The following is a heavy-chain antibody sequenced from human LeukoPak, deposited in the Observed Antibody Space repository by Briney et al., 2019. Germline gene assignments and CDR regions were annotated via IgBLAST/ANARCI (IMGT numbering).Heavy chain of an antibody. CDR3: ARGRTRADYYYGMDV. Sequence: PGGSLRLSCAASGFTFSSYWMHWVRQAPGKGLVWVSRINSDGSSTSYADSVKGRFTISRDNAKNTLYLQMNSLRAEDTAVHYCARGRTRADYYYGMDVWGKGTTVTVSS. V-gene: IGHV3-74*01. CDR2: INSDGSST. J-gene: IGHJ6*04. CDR1: GFTFSSYW.